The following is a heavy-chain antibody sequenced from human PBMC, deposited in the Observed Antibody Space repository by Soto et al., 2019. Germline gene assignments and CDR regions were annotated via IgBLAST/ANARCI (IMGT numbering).Heavy chain of an antibody. D-gene: IGHD2-2*01. CDR2: ISGYNGDT. CDR1: GFSFSNYG. CDR3: ARAEAYSSSWYAMDV. Sequence: QAQLVQSGAEVKQPGASVKVSCKATGFSFSNYGFIWVRQAAGQGLVWMGWISGYNGDTNYARSLPDRATMTTDTSTSTVYMELRSLRSDDTAVYFCARAEAYSSSWYAMDVWGQGTTVTVSS. V-gene: IGHV1-18*01. J-gene: IGHJ6*02.